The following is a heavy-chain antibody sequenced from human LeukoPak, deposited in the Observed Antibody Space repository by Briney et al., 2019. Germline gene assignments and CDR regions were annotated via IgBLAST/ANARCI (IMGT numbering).Heavy chain of an antibody. D-gene: IGHD3-22*01. V-gene: IGHV1-18*01. CDR1: GYTFTSYG. Sequence: GASVKVSCKASGYTFTSYGISWVRQAPGQGLEWMGWISAYNGNTNYAQKLQGRVTMTTDTSTSTAYMELRSLRSDDTAVYYCARTVYYDSSGYYFGWGQGTLVTVSS. CDR3: ARTVYYDSSGYYFG. J-gene: IGHJ4*02. CDR2: ISAYNGNT.